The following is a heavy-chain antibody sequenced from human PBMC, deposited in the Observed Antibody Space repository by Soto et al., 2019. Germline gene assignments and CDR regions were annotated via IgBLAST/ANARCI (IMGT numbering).Heavy chain of an antibody. CDR1: GFTFSTYA. CDR2: ISYDGSNK. CDR3: ARELGYCSSTSCYPYYFDY. D-gene: IGHD2-2*01. V-gene: IGHV3-30*04. Sequence: SLRLSCAASGFTFSTYAMHWVRQAPGKGLEWVAVISYDGSNKYYADSVKGRFTISRDNSKNTLYLQMNSLRTEDTAVYYCARELGYCSSTSCYPYYFDYWGQGTLVTVSS. J-gene: IGHJ4*02.